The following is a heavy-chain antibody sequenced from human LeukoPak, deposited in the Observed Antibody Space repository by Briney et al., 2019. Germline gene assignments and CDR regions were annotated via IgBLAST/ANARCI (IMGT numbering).Heavy chain of an antibody. D-gene: IGHD5-18*01. Sequence: GGSLRLSCVASGFTFSNYGMSWVRQAPGKGLEWVSAISGSGGSTYYADSVKGRFTISRDNSKNTLYLQMNSLRAEDTAVYYCAKDGAGYSYGIWGQGTMVTVSS. CDR1: GFTFSNYG. CDR3: AKDGAGYSYGI. CDR2: ISGSGGST. J-gene: IGHJ3*02. V-gene: IGHV3-23*01.